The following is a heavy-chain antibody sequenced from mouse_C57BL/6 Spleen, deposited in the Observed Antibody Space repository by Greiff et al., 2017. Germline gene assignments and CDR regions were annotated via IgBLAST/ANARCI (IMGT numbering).Heavy chain of an antibody. V-gene: IGHV1-82*01. D-gene: IGHD1-3*01. J-gene: IGHJ4*01. Sequence: VQLQQSGPELVKPGASVKISCKASGYAFSSSWMNWVKQRPGKGLEWIGRIYPGDGDTNYNGKFKGKATLTADKSSSTAYMQLSSLTSEDSAVYFCALSGPYAMDYWGQGTSVTVSS. CDR1: GYAFSSSW. CDR2: IYPGDGDT. CDR3: ALSGPYAMDY.